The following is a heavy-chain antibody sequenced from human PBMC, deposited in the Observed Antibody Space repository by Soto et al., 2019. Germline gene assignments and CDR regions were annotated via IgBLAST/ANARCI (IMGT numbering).Heavy chain of an antibody. D-gene: IGHD2-2*01. J-gene: IGHJ4*02. CDR3: AKDIVVVPAAMFFFFDY. CDR2: ISGSGGST. Sequence: EVQLLESGGGLVQPGGSLRLSCAASGFTFSSYAMSWVRQAPGKGLAWVSAISGSGGSTYYADSVKGRFTISRDNSKNTLYLQMNSLRAEDTAVYYCAKDIVVVPAAMFFFFDYFGQGTLVTVSS. CDR1: GFTFSSYA. V-gene: IGHV3-23*01.